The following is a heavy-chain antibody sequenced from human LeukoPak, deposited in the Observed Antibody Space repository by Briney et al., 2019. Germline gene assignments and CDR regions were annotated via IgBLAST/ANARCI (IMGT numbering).Heavy chain of an antibody. CDR1: GFTFSSYS. CDR3: ARVPLDFWSGYSSFYYYYYYMDV. D-gene: IGHD3-3*01. V-gene: IGHV3-7*01. CDR2: IKQDGSEK. J-gene: IGHJ6*03. Sequence: GGSLRLSCAASGFTFSSYSMNWVRQAPGKGLEWVANIKQDGSEKYYVDSVKGRFTISRDNAKNSLYLQMNSLRAEDTAVYYCARVPLDFWSGYSSFYYYYYYMDVWGKGTTVTVSS.